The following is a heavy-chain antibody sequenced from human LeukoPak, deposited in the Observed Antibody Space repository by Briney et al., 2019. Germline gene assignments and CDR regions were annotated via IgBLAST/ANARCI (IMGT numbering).Heavy chain of an antibody. J-gene: IGHJ3*02. Sequence: PGGSLRLSCAASGFTFSSYAMSWVRQAPGKGLEWVSAISGSGGSTYYADSVKGRFTISRDNSKNTLYLQMNSLRAEDTAVYYCANPPPYCGGDCYSKDAFDIWGQGTMVTVSS. CDR3: ANPPPYCGGDCYSKDAFDI. CDR1: GFTFSSYA. CDR2: ISGSGGST. D-gene: IGHD2-21*02. V-gene: IGHV3-23*01.